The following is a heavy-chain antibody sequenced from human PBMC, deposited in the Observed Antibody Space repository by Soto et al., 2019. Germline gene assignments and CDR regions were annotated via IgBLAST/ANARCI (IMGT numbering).Heavy chain of an antibody. CDR2: IYHSGST. CDR1: GGPIISYY. J-gene: IGHJ3*02. V-gene: IGHV4-59*01. Sequence: SETLSLTCTVSGGPIISYYWSWIRQPPGKGLEWIGHIYHSGSTNYNPSLKSRVTISVDTSKNQFSLKLSSVTAADTAVYYCARRDTAYAFDIWDQGTMVTVSS. D-gene: IGHD5-18*01. CDR3: ARRDTAYAFDI.